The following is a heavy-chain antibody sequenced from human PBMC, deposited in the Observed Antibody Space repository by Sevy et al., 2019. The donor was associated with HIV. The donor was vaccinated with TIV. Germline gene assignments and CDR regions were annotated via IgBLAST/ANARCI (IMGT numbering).Heavy chain of an antibody. D-gene: IGHD5-12*01. Sequence: SETLSLTCSVSGGPISSYYWSWIRQPPGKRLEWIGYIHYSGSTNYNPSLNSRLTISVDTSKNQFSLRLTSVTAADTAVSYCARAPPVRSGDDSLNWFDPWGQGILVTVSS. J-gene: IGHJ5*02. CDR2: IHYSGST. CDR3: ARAPPVRSGDDSLNWFDP. CDR1: GGPISSYY. V-gene: IGHV4-59*01.